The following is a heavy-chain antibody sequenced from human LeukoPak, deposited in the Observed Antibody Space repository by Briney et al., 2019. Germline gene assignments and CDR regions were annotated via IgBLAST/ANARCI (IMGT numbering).Heavy chain of an antibody. Sequence: GESLKISCKDSGYSFTNYWIGWVRQMPGKGLEWMGIIYPGDSDTRYSPSFQGQVTISADKSISTAYLQWSSLKASDTAMYYCASRSSIAVAGSDAFDIWGQGTMVTVSS. J-gene: IGHJ3*02. V-gene: IGHV5-51*01. CDR3: ASRSSIAVAGSDAFDI. D-gene: IGHD6-19*01. CDR2: IYPGDSDT. CDR1: GYSFTNYW.